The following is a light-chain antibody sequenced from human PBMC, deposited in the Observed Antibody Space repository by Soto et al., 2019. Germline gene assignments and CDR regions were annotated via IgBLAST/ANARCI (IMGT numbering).Light chain of an antibody. CDR2: GVS. CDR1: QRLSASD. CDR3: KQRSNWPIT. J-gene: IGKJ5*01. V-gene: IGKV3D-20*02. Sequence: EIVLTQSPGTLSLSPGQRATLSCRASQRLSASDIAWYQQKPGQAPKFLIYGVSSRATGIQDRFSGSGSGTDFTLTIRRLEPEDFAVYYCKQRSNWPITFGQGTRLEIK.